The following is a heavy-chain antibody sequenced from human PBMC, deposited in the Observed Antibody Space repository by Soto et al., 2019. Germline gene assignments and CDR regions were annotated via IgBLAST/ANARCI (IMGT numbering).Heavy chain of an antibody. J-gene: IGHJ4*02. CDR1: GFTFSNYA. CDR3: AVPTGIEVTGPDY. CDR2: IGGSGVDT. D-gene: IGHD6-19*01. V-gene: IGHV3-23*01. Sequence: EVQLLESGGGLVQPGGCLRLSCGASGFTFSNYAMSWVRQAQGKGLQWVSAIGGSGVDTYYADSVKGRFTISRDNSRDTLYLQMSSLRADDTAVYYCAVPTGIEVTGPDYWGQGTLVTVSS.